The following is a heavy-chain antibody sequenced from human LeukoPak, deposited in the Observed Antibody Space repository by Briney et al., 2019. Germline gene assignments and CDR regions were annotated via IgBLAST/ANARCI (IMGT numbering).Heavy chain of an antibody. J-gene: IGHJ4*02. Sequence: GGSLRLSCAASGFAFDDYAMHWVRQTPGKGLEWVSFISGGGGSTYYADSVEGRFTISRDNSKNSLYLQMNSLRTEDTALYYCAKDSHSSSSWIFDYWGQGTLVTVSS. CDR3: AKDSHSSSSWIFDY. CDR2: ISGGGGST. D-gene: IGHD6-6*01. CDR1: GFAFDDYA. V-gene: IGHV3-43*02.